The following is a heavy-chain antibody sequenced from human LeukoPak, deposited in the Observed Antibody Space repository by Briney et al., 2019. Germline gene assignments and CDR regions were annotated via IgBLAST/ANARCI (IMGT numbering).Heavy chain of an antibody. Sequence: GGSLRLSCAASGFTFSSYGMHWVRQAPGKGLEWVAVISYDGSNKYYADSVKGRFTISRDNSKNTLYPQMNSLRAEDTAVYYCAKDSSYSSGWDNFDYWGQGTLVTVSS. V-gene: IGHV3-30*18. CDR3: AKDSSYSSGWDNFDY. CDR1: GFTFSSYG. CDR2: ISYDGSNK. J-gene: IGHJ4*02. D-gene: IGHD6-19*01.